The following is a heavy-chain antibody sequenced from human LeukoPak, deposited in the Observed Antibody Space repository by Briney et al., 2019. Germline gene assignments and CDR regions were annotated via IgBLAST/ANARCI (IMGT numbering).Heavy chain of an antibody. V-gene: IGHV1-46*01. CDR2: INPSGGST. D-gene: IGHD4-17*01. J-gene: IGHJ4*02. CDR1: GYTFTSFY. Sequence: ASVKVSCKASGYTFTSFYLHWVRQAPGQGLEWMGIINPSGGSTSYAQKFQGRVTMTRDMSTSTLYMGLSSLRSEDTAVYYCARGRLRSLFDYWGQGTLVTVPS. CDR3: ARGRLRSLFDY.